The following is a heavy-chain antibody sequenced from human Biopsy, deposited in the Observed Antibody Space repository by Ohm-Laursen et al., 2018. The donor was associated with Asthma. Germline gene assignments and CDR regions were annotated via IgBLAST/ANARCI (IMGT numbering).Heavy chain of an antibody. CDR3: ARVPTTLRYSDL. J-gene: IGHJ2*01. CDR1: GASITTSPSY. Sequence: SQTLSLTCTVSGASITTSPSYWSWLRLLPGKGLEWIGCIYYSGETFFNPSLKNPLFMSLDSSKNQFSLKMTSVTVADTAVYYCARVPTTLRYSDLWGRGTLVTVPS. V-gene: IGHV4-31*01. CDR2: IYYSGET. D-gene: IGHD2-15*01.